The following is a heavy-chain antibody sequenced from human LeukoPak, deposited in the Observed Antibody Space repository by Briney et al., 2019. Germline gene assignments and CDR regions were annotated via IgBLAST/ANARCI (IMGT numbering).Heavy chain of an antibody. CDR1: GYRFTNFD. D-gene: IGHD6-13*01. Sequence: ASVKISCKTSGYRFTNFDINWVRQAPGQGLEWMGWMNPDIGNTGYAQKFQGRVSMSGDTSISTAFMVLSSLRSDDTAVYFCARGPRESSSSDYWGQGPLVTVSS. J-gene: IGHJ4*02. V-gene: IGHV1-8*01. CDR3: ARGPRESSSSDY. CDR2: MNPDIGNT.